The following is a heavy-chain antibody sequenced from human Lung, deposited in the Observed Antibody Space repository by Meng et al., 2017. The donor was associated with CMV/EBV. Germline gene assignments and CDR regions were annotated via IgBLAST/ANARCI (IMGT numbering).Heavy chain of an antibody. D-gene: IGHD3-10*01. V-gene: IGHV1-18*01. CDR3: ARGTPGRSYSDY. CDR1: GDTFASNG. CDR2: FVNNVDT. Sequence: QVHLLQSVAEVKKPGASVRVSCEASGDTFASNGISWLRQAPGQGLEWMGWFVNNVDTYSAQKFQGRVPMTTDTHTSTAFMELRSLRSDDTAVYYCARGTPGRSYSDYWGQGTLVTVSS. J-gene: IGHJ4*02.